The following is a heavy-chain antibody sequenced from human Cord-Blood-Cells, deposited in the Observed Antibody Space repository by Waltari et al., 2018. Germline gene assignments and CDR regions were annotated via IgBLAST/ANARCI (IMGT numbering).Heavy chain of an antibody. Sequence: QLQLQESAPGLVKPSETLSLTCTVSGGSIRSSSYYWGWIRQPPGKGLEWIGSIYYSGSTYYNPSLKSRVTISVDTSKNQFSLKLSSVTAADTAVYYCARHSGDYAIFDYWAREPWSPSPQ. D-gene: IGHD4-17*01. J-gene: IGHJ4*02. CDR1: GGSIRSSSYY. CDR3: ARHSGDYAIFDY. V-gene: IGHV4-39*01. CDR2: IYYSGST.